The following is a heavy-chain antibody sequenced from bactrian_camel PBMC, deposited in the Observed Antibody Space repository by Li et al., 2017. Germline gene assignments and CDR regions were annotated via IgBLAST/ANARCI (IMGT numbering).Heavy chain of an antibody. J-gene: IGHJ4*01. CDR1: GFIYRGSH. Sequence: DVQLVESGGGSVQAGGSLRLSCTVSGFIYRGSHNCMGWFRQAPGKEREGVTAIYTGGGRTEYADSVKGRFTTSQDSAQNTLYLEMNSLKPEDTAMYYCAADFYWCSLQTPDQYRYCGQGTQVTVS. CDR2: IYTGGGRT. V-gene: IGHV3S31*01. CDR3: AADFYWCSLQTPDQYRY. D-gene: IGHD7*01.